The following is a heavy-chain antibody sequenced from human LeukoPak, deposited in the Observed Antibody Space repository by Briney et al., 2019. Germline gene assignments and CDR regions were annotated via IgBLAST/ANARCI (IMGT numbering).Heavy chain of an antibody. CDR1: GGSISSYD. CDR2: IYTSGST. Sequence: SETLSLTCTVSGGSISSYDWSWIRQPAGKGLEWIGRIYTSGSTNYNPSLKSRVTMSVDTSKNQFSLNLSSVTTADTAVYYCAVAAAGRAVNFDYWGQGTLVTVSS. J-gene: IGHJ4*02. D-gene: IGHD6-13*01. CDR3: AVAAAGRAVNFDY. V-gene: IGHV4-4*07.